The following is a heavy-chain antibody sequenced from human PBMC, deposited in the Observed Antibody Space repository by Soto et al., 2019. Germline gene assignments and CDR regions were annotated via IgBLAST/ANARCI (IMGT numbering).Heavy chain of an antibody. CDR3: AGAYAAITPGDY. J-gene: IGHJ4*02. Sequence: QVPLVESGGGVVQPGRSLRLSCAASGFTFSSDAMHWVRQALGKGLEWVAVISYDGSKKYYADSVKGRFTISRDNSKNTLYLQMNSLRAEDTAVYYCAGAYAAITPGDYWGQGTLVTVSS. CDR2: ISYDGSKK. D-gene: IGHD1-20*01. CDR1: GFTFSSDA. V-gene: IGHV3-30-3*01.